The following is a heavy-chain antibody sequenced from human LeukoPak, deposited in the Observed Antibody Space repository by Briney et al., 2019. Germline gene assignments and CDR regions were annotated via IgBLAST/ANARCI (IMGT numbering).Heavy chain of an antibody. CDR2: IYYSGNT. Sequence: PSETLSLTCTVSGGSISSSSYYWGWIRQPPGKGLEWIGSIYYSGNTYYSPSLKSRVTVSVDTSKNQFSLNLTSVTVADTAVYYCASRDILTGPYFDYWGQGTLVTVSS. D-gene: IGHD3-9*01. CDR1: GGSISSSSYY. V-gene: IGHV4-39*01. CDR3: ASRDILTGPYFDY. J-gene: IGHJ4*02.